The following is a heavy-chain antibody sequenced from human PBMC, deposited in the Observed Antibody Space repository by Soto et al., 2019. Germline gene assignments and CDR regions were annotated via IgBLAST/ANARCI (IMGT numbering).Heavy chain of an antibody. D-gene: IGHD2-21*02. V-gene: IGHV1-18*01. CDR2: ISAYNGNT. CDR3: ARDPAHMVVVTAPHWYFDL. Sequence: QVQLVQSGAEVKKPGASVKVSCKASGYTFTSYGISWVRQAPGQGLEWMGWISAYNGNTNYAQKLQGRVTMTTDTSTSTAYLELRSLRSDDTAVYYCARDPAHMVVVTAPHWYFDLWGRGTLVTVSS. CDR1: GYTFTSYG. J-gene: IGHJ2*01.